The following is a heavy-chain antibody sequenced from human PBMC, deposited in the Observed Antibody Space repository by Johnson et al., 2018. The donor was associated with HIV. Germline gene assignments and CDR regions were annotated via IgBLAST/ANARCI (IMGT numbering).Heavy chain of an antibody. V-gene: IGHV3-66*01. CDR3: AREGLYCSGGNCYVAAFDI. Sequence: VQLVESGGGLIQPGGSLRLSCAASGFSIINNYMSWVRQPPGKGLAWVSVIYSGGDTFYADSVKGRFSVSRDNSKNTVYLQMHSLRVEDTAVYYCAREGLYCSGGNCYVAAFDIWAQGTKVTVSS. J-gene: IGHJ3*02. CDR1: GFSIINNY. CDR2: IYSGGDT. D-gene: IGHD2-15*01.